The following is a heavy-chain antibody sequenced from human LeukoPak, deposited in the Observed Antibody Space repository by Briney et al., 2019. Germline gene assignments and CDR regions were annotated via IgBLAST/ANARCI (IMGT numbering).Heavy chain of an antibody. CDR1: GYTFTSYY. D-gene: IGHD1-14*01. CDR3: ARNAPGPNAFDI. Sequence: ASVKVSFKASGYTFTSYYMHWVRQAPGQGLEWMGITNPSGGSTSYAQKFQGRVTMTRDTSTSTVYMELSSLRSEDTAVYYCARNAPGPNAFDIWGQGTMVTVSS. CDR2: TNPSGGST. V-gene: IGHV1-46*01. J-gene: IGHJ3*02.